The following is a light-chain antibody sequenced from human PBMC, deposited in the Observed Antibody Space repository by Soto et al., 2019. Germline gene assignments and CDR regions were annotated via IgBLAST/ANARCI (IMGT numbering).Light chain of an antibody. Sequence: QSALTQPASMSGSPGQSITISCTGTSSDVGGYNYVSWYQQHPGKAPKLMISDVSSRPSGVSNRFSGSKSGNTASLTISGLQAEDEADYYCISYTSSSTWVFGGGTKLTVL. J-gene: IGLJ3*02. CDR3: ISYTSSSTWV. V-gene: IGLV2-14*01. CDR2: DVS. CDR1: SSDVGGYNY.